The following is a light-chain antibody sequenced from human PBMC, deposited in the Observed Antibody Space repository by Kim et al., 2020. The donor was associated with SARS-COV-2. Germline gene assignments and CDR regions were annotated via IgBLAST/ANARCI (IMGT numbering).Light chain of an antibody. Sequence: VDLGQTVRITCQGDSLRSYYASWYQQKPGQAPVLVIYGKNNRPSGIPDRFSGSSSGNTASLTITGAQAEDEADYYCNSRDSSGNYVFGTGTKVTVL. V-gene: IGLV3-19*01. J-gene: IGLJ1*01. CDR3: NSRDSSGNYV. CDR1: SLRSYY. CDR2: GKN.